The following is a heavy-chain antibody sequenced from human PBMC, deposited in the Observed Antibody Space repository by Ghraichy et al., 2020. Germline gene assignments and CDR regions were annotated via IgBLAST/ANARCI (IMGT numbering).Heavy chain of an antibody. V-gene: IGHV4-34*01. Sequence: SETLSLTCAVYGGSFSGYYWSWIRQPPGKGLEWIGEINHSGSTNYNPSLKSRVTISVDTSKNQFSLKLSSVTAADTAVYYCARGEWDIAVPDYWGQGTLVTVSS. J-gene: IGHJ4*02. D-gene: IGHD6-19*01. CDR1: GGSFSGYY. CDR3: ARGEWDIAVPDY. CDR2: INHSGST.